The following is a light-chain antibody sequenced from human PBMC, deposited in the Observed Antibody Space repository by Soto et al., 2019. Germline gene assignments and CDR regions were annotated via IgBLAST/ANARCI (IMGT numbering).Light chain of an antibody. CDR2: GAS. CDR3: QQYGSSPGT. J-gene: IGKJ1*01. CDR1: QSINSK. Sequence: EIVLTQSPATLSLSPGERATLSCRASQSINSKLAWYQQKPGQAPRLLIYGASSRATGIPDRFSGSGSGTDFTLTISRLEPEDFAVYYCQQYGSSPGTFGQGTKVDI. V-gene: IGKV3-20*01.